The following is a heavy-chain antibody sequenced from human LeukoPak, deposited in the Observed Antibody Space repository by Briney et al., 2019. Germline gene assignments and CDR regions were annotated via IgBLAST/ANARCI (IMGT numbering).Heavy chain of an antibody. V-gene: IGHV3-48*01. CDR1: GFTFSSYS. CDR2: ISSSSSTI. Sequence: PGGSLRLSCAASGFTFSSYSMNWVRQAPGKGLEWVSYISSSSSTIYYADSVKGRFTISRDNSKNTLYLQMNSLRAEDTAVYYCAKDRNSHNDYWGQGTLVTVSS. J-gene: IGHJ4*02. CDR3: AKDRNSHNDY. D-gene: IGHD5-18*01.